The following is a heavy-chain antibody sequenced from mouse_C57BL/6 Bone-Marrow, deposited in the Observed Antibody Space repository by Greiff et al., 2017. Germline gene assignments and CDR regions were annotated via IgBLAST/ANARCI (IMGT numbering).Heavy chain of an antibody. CDR1: GYTFTSYG. Sequence: VKLQESGAELARPGASVKLSCKASGYTFTSYGISWVKQRTGQGLEWIGEIYPRSGNTYYNEKFKGKATLTADKSSSTAYMELRSLTSEDAAVYFCASDGYPWAMDYWGQGTSVTVSS. D-gene: IGHD2-3*01. CDR2: IYPRSGNT. CDR3: ASDGYPWAMDY. V-gene: IGHV1-81*01. J-gene: IGHJ4*01.